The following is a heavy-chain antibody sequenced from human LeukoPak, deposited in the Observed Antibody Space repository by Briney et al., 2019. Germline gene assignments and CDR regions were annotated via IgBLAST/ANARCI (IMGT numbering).Heavy chain of an antibody. CDR2: IKQDGSEK. D-gene: IGHD6-13*01. CDR1: GFIFSDCW. J-gene: IGHJ4*02. Sequence: GGSLRLSCAASGFIFSDCWMSWVRQAPGKGLEWVANIKQDGSEKYYVDSMKGRFTISRDNAKNSLYMQMNSLRVEDTAVYYCARISIAAAGRDFWGQGTLVTVSS. CDR3: ARISIAAAGRDF. V-gene: IGHV3-7*01.